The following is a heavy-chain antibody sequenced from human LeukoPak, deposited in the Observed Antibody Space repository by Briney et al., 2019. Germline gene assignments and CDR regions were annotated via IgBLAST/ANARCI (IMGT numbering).Heavy chain of an antibody. CDR1: GGSISSSNW. CDR2: IYHSGST. V-gene: IGHV4-4*02. D-gene: IGHD5-18*01. J-gene: IGHJ6*02. Sequence: PSETLSLTCAVSGGSISSSNWWSWVRQPPGKGLEWIGEIYHSGSTNYNPSLKSRVTIPVDKSKNQFSLKLSSVTAADTAVYYCARGYSYGYGMDVWGQGTTVTVSS. CDR3: ARGYSYGYGMDV.